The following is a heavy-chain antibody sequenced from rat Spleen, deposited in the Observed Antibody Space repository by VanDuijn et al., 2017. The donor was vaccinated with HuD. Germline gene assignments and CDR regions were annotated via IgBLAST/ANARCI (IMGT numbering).Heavy chain of an antibody. CDR1: GFTFSDYY. CDR2: ISPSGAIT. CDR3: ARQGEAHDY. Sequence: EVQLVESGGGLVQPGGSLKLSCAASGFTFSDYYMAWVRQAPTKGLEWVASISPSGAITDYRDSVKGRFAISRDNAKSTLYLQMNSLRSEDTATYYCARQGEAHDYWGQGVMVTVSS. J-gene: IGHJ2*01. V-gene: IGHV5-25*01.